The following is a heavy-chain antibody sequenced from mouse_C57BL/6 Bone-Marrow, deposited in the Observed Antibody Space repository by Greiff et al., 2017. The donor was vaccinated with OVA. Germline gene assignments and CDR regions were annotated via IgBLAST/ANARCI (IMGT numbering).Heavy chain of an antibody. Sequence: QVQLKQPGTELVKPGASVKLSCKASGYTFTSYWMHWVKQRPGQGLEWIGNINPSNGGTNYNEKFKSKATLTVDKSSSTAYMQLSSLTSEDSAVYYCARWELGSSLAWFAYWGQGTLVTVSA. CDR3: ARWELGSSLAWFAY. J-gene: IGHJ3*01. CDR1: GYTFTSYW. CDR2: INPSNGGT. V-gene: IGHV1-53*01. D-gene: IGHD1-1*01.